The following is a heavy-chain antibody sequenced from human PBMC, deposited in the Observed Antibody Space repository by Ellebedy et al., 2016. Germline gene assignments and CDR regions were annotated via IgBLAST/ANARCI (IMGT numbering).Heavy chain of an antibody. CDR3: AKVDIVATIYSAFDI. D-gene: IGHD5-12*01. J-gene: IGHJ3*02. CDR2: ISGSGGST. V-gene: IGHV3-23*01. Sequence: GGSLRLSXAASGFTFSSYAMSWVRQAPGKGLEWVSAISGSGGSTYYADSVKGRFTISRDNSKNTLYLQMNSLKAEDTAVYYCAKVDIVATIYSAFDIWGQGTMVTVSS. CDR1: GFTFSSYA.